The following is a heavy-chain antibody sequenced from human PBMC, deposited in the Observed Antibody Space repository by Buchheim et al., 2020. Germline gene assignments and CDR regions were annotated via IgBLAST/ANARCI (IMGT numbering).Heavy chain of an antibody. Sequence: QVQLQESGPGLVKPSQTLSLTCTVSGGSISSGDYYWSWIRQPPGKGLEWNGYIYYSGSTYYNQSLKSRVTISVDTSKNQFSLKLSSATAADTAVYYCARGVSPGGPGVDNWFDPWGQGTL. V-gene: IGHV4-30-4*01. CDR1: GGSISSGDYY. D-gene: IGHD2-15*01. J-gene: IGHJ5*02. CDR2: IYYSGST. CDR3: ARGVSPGGPGVDNWFDP.